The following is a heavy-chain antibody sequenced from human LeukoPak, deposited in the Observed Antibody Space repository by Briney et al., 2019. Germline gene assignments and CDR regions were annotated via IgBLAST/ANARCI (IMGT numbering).Heavy chain of an antibody. Sequence: SETLSLSCTGSGGSLSGCYWSWIRQPPVKGLETIGSSYYSGSTNYNPSLKSRVTISVDSSKNQCSLKLSSVTAADTAVYYCARDEAYDSSGYRHDAFDIWGQGTMVTVSS. V-gene: IGHV4-59*01. J-gene: IGHJ3*02. CDR3: ARDEAYDSSGYRHDAFDI. CDR1: GGSLSGCY. D-gene: IGHD3-22*01. CDR2: SYYSGST.